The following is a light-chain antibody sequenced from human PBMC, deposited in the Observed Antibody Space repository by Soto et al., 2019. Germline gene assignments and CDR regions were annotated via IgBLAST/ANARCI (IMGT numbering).Light chain of an antibody. CDR1: QSISNY. CDR2: AAS. CDR3: QQSYTRT. Sequence: DIQLTQSPSSLSASVGDRVSISCRASQSISNYLNWYQQKPGKAPKVLIFAASELQSGVPSRFSGSGSGTDFTHTISSLQPDDFATYYCQQSYTRTFGQGTRVEL. V-gene: IGKV1-39*01. J-gene: IGKJ1*01.